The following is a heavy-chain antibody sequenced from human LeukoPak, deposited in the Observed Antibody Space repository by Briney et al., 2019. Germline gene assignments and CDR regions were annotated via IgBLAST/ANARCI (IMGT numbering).Heavy chain of an antibody. D-gene: IGHD6-6*01. J-gene: IGHJ5*02. Sequence: GGSLRLSCAASGFTFSSYWMSWVRQAPGKGLEWVANIKQDGSEKYYVDSVKGRFTISRDSAKNSLYLQMSSLRAEDTAVYYCARGTAARRGVSWFDPWGQGTLVTVSS. CDR3: ARGTAARRGVSWFDP. CDR1: GFTFSSYW. CDR2: IKQDGSEK. V-gene: IGHV3-7*01.